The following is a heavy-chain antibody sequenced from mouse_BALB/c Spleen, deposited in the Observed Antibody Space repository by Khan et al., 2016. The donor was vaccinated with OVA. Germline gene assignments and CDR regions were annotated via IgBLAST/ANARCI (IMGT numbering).Heavy chain of an antibody. CDR1: GYTFTNYG. V-gene: IGHV9-1*02. CDR2: INTYTGAP. J-gene: IGHJ1*01. Sequence: QIQLVQSGPELKKPGETVKISCKASGYTFTNYGMNWVKQAPGKGLKWMGWINTYTGAPTYTDDFKGRFAFSLENSARTAYLQINNLKNEDMATYFCARGASYWYFDVWGAGTTVTVSS. CDR3: ARGASYWYFDV.